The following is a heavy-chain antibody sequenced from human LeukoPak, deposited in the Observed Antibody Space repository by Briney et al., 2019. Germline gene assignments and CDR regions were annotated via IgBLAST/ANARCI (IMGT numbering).Heavy chain of an antibody. CDR1: GVSINCSRYF. CDR3: ARAPRGHIVLVPAAIDY. D-gene: IGHD2-2*01. J-gene: IGHJ4*02. Sequence: SETVSLTCTVPGVSINCSRYFWRGIRQPPGKVLECFGIIYYRSIPYYTPSLNSRFTISVATSKNQSSLKLSSVTTADPAVSHPARAPRGHIVLVPAAIDYCGQGSLVTVSS. V-gene: IGHV4-39*07. CDR2: IYYRSIP.